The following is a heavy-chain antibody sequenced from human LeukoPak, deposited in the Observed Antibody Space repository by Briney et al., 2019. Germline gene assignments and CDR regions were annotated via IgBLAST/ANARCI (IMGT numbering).Heavy chain of an antibody. V-gene: IGHV4-38-2*02. D-gene: IGHD5-24*01. CDR2: FHHSGRT. J-gene: IGHJ4*02. CDR1: GYSISSGFY. CDR3: ARREGYNFDY. Sequence: NXSETLSLTCSVSGYSISSGFYWDWIRQPPGKGLEWIGSFHHSGRTPYNPSLNSRVSISVDTSKNQLSLKLSSVTAADTAVYYCARREGYNFDYWGQGTLVTVSS.